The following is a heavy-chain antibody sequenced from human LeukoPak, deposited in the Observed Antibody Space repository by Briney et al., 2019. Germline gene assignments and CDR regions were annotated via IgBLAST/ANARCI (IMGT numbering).Heavy chain of an antibody. Sequence: GGSLRLSCAASGFTFSSYAMHWVRQAPGKGLECVAVISYDGSNKYYAESVKGRFTISRDNSKNTLYLKMNSMRDEDTAVHYCARDLRSYGDAPVNWGQGTLVTVSS. CDR1: GFTFSSYA. CDR2: ISYDGSNK. J-gene: IGHJ4*02. V-gene: IGHV3-30-3*01. D-gene: IGHD4-17*01. CDR3: ARDLRSYGDAPVN.